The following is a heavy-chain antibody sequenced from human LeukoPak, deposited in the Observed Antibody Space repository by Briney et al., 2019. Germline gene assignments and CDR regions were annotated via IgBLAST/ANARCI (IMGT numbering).Heavy chain of an antibody. CDR2: INPNSGGT. CDR3: ARELEDIVVVPAAVDY. CDR1: GYTFTGYY. V-gene: IGHV1-2*02. J-gene: IGHJ4*02. Sequence: ASVKVSCKASGYTFTGYYKHWVRQAPGQGLEWMGWINPNSGGTNYAQKFQGRVTMTRDTSISTAYMELSRLRSDDTAVYYCARELEDIVVVPAAVDYWGQGTLVTVSS. D-gene: IGHD2-2*01.